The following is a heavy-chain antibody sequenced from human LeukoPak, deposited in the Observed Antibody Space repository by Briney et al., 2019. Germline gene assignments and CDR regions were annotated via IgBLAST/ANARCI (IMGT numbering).Heavy chain of an antibody. CDR1: GYTLTELS. D-gene: IGHD3-3*01. V-gene: IGHV1-69*05. CDR2: IIPIFGTA. CDR3: ARGGDFWSGYYRDYYYYYMDV. Sequence: SVKVSCKVSGYTLTELSIHWVRQAPGQGLEWMGRIIPIFGTANYAQKFQGRVTITTDESTSTAYMELSSLRSEDTAVYYCARGGDFWSGYYRDYYYYYMDVWGKGTTVTVSS. J-gene: IGHJ6*03.